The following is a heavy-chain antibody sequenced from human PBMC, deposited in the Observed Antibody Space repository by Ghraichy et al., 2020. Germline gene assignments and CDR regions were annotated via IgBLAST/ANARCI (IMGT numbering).Heavy chain of an antibody. CDR1: GFTFSSYW. CDR3: ANLLLDYDILTVDHPGGLVSYYYGMDV. J-gene: IGHJ6*02. CDR2: IKQDGSEK. D-gene: IGHD3-9*01. Sequence: GESLNISCAASGFTFSSYWMSWVRQAPGKGLEWVANIKQDGSEKYYVDSVKGRFTISRDNAKNSLYLQMNSLRAEDTAVYYCANLLLDYDILTVDHPGGLVSYYYGMDVWGQGTTVTVSS. V-gene: IGHV3-7*01.